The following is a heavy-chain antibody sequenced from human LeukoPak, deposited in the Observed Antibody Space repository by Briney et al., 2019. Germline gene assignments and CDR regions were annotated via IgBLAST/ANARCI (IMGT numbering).Heavy chain of an antibody. CDR1: GYTFTGYY. D-gene: IGHD3-22*01. J-gene: IGHJ6*02. Sequence: VASVTVSCRASGYTFTGYYMHWGRQAPGQGLEWMGWINPNSGGTNYAEKFQGRVTMTRDTSISTAYMELSRLRSDDTAVYYCARDLDYDSSGYDYGMDVWGQGTTVTVSS. CDR2: INPNSGGT. V-gene: IGHV1-2*02. CDR3: ARDLDYDSSGYDYGMDV.